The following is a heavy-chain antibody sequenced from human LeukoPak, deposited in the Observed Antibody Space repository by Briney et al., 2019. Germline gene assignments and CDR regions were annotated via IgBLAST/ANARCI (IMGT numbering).Heavy chain of an antibody. CDR3: ARRYFDWDEDLGLDY. V-gene: IGHV1-18*01. Sequence: ASVKVSCKASGYTFNNYGISWVRQAPGQGLEWMGWIGAYNGKTRYTQKFQGRVTMTTDTSTSTAYMELRSLRSDDTAVYYCARRYFDWDEDLGLDYWGQGTLVTVS. CDR2: IGAYNGKT. J-gene: IGHJ4*02. CDR1: GYTFNNYG. D-gene: IGHD3-9*01.